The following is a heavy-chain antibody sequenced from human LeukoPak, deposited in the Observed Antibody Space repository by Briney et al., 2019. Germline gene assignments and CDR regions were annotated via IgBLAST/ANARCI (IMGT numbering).Heavy chain of an antibody. Sequence: SETLSLTCTLSGGSISSSSYYWGWIRQPPGKGLEWIGEINHSGSTNYNPSLKTRVTISVDTSKNQFSLKLSSVTAADTAVYYCARQRRGVLRYFVGWYYFDYWGQGTLVTVSS. CDR3: ARQRRGVLRYFVGWYYFDY. J-gene: IGHJ4*02. CDR1: GGSISSSSYY. D-gene: IGHD3-9*01. V-gene: IGHV4-39*01. CDR2: INHSGST.